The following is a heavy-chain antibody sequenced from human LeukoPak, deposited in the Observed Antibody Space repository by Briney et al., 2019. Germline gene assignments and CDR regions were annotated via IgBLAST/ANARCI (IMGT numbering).Heavy chain of an antibody. Sequence: SVKVSCKASGGTFSSYAISWVRQAPGQGLEWMGGIIPIFGTANYAQKLQGRVTMTTDTSTSTAYMELRSLRSDDTAVYYCARDLPGIAAADAFDIWGQGTMVTVSS. V-gene: IGHV1-69*05. CDR3: ARDLPGIAAADAFDI. J-gene: IGHJ3*02. CDR2: IIPIFGTA. D-gene: IGHD6-13*01. CDR1: GGTFSSYA.